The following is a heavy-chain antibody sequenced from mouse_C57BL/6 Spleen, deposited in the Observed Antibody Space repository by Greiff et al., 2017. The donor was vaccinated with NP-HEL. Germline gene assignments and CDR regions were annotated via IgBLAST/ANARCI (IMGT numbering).Heavy chain of an antibody. CDR2: IWTGGGT. V-gene: IGHV2-9-1*01. D-gene: IGHD2-10*01. CDR1: GFSLTSYA. J-gene: IGHJ2*01. Sequence: VQLQESGPGLVAPSQSLSITCTVSGFSLTSYAISWVRQPPGKGLEWLGVIWTGGGTNYNSALKSRLSISKDNSKSQVFLKMNSLQTDDTARYYCARSYYGNYVGSFDYWGQGTTLTVSS. CDR3: ARSYYGNYVGSFDY.